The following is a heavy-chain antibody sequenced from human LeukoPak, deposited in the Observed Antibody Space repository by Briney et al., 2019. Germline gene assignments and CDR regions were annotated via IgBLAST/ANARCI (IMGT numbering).Heavy chain of an antibody. CDR1: GYTFTAYC. CDR2: IHPNSGGT. Sequence: ASVKVSCKASGYTFTAYCIHWVRQAPGQGLEWMGWIHPNSGGTNSAQKFQGRVTMTRDTSISTAYMELSRLRPDDTAVYYCTRTSSTNWFDPWGQGTLVTVSS. V-gene: IGHV1-2*02. J-gene: IGHJ5*02. CDR3: TRTSSTNWFDP.